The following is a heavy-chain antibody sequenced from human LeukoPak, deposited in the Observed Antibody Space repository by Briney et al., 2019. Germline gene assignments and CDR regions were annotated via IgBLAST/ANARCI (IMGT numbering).Heavy chain of an antibody. D-gene: IGHD6-25*01. CDR1: GYSFNSYW. CDR3: ARRGSSGWEFFHY. J-gene: IGHJ4*02. V-gene: IGHV5-51*01. CDR2: IYPGDSDT. Sequence: SGESLKISCKGSGYSFNSYWIGWVRQMPGKGLEWMGIIYPGDSDTRYSPSFQGQVTFSADKSISTAYLQWSSLKASDTAMFYCARRGSSGWEFFHYWGQGTLVTVSS.